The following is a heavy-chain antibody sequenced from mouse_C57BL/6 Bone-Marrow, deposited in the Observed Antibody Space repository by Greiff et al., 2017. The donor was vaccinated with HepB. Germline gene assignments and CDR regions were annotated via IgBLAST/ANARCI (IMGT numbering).Heavy chain of an antibody. Sequence: VQLQQSGPELVKPGASVKISCKASGYSFTGYYMNWVKQSPEKSLEWIGEINPSTGGTTYNQKFKAKATLTVDKSSSTAYMQLKSLTSEDSAVYYCARNHYYGSSYWYFDVWGTGTTVTVSS. CDR1: GYSFTGYY. J-gene: IGHJ1*03. CDR2: INPSTGGT. V-gene: IGHV1-42*01. D-gene: IGHD1-1*01. CDR3: ARNHYYGSSYWYFDV.